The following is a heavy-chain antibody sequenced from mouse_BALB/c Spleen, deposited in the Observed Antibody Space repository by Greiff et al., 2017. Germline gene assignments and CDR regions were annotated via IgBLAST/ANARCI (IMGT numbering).Heavy chain of an antibody. J-gene: IGHJ2*01. V-gene: IGHV1-7*01. Sequence: VKLMESGAELAKPGASVKMSCKASGYTFTSYWMHWVKQRPGQGLEWIGYINPSTGYTEYNQKFKDKATLTADKSSSTAYMQLSSLTSEDSAVYYCARIYYYGSSDYWGQGTTLTVSS. CDR2: INPSTGYT. CDR1: GYTFTSYW. CDR3: ARIYYYGSSDY. D-gene: IGHD1-1*01.